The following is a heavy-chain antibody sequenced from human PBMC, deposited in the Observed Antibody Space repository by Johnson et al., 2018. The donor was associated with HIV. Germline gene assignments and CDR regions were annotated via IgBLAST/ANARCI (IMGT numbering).Heavy chain of an antibody. CDR1: GFTFSSYA. CDR3: AKIVATSDDVFDI. V-gene: IGHV3-30-3*02. D-gene: IGHD5-12*01. CDR2: ISYDGSNK. Sequence: QVQLVESGGGLVKPGGSLRLSCAASGFTFSSYAMHWVRQAPGKGLEWVAVISYDGSNKYYADSVKGRFTISRDNSKNTLYLQMNSLRAEDTAVFYCAKIVATSDDVFDIWGQGTKVTVSS. J-gene: IGHJ3*02.